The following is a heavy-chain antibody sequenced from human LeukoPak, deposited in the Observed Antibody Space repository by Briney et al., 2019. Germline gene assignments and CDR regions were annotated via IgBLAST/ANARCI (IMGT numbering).Heavy chain of an antibody. Sequence: SVKVSCKASGYTFTGYYMHWVRQAPGQGLEWMGRIIPILGIANYAQKFQGRVTITADKSTSTAYMELSSLRSEDTAVYYCARDGGTTKFDYWGQGTLVTVSS. D-gene: IGHD1-1*01. CDR1: GYTFTGYY. CDR2: IIPILGIA. J-gene: IGHJ4*02. CDR3: ARDGGTTKFDY. V-gene: IGHV1-69*04.